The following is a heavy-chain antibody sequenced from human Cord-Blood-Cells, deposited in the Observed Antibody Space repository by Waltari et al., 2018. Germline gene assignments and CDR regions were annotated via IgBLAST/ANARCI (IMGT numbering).Heavy chain of an antibody. V-gene: IGHV4-34*01. CDR2: INHSGST. Sequence: QLQLQQWGAGLLKPSETLSLTCAVYGGSFSGYYSSWVRQPPGKGLEWIGEINHSGSTNYNPSLKSRVTISVDTSKNQFSLKLSSVTAADTAVYYCAKTGAGDGTFYFDYWCQGTLVTVSS. CDR1: GGSFSGYY. CDR3: AKTGAGDGTFYFDY. D-gene: IGHD7-27*01. J-gene: IGHJ4*02.